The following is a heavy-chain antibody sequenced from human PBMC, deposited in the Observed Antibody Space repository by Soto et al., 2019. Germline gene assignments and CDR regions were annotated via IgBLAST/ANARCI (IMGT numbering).Heavy chain of an antibody. V-gene: IGHV3-7*02. D-gene: IGHD4-4*01. CDR3: ATIGDVTFHY. CDR2: TKPDETET. J-gene: IGHJ4*02. Sequence: EVQLVESGGGLVQPGGSLRLSCTTSGLAFSTYWMAWVRQAPGIGLEWVGNTKPDETETYYADSVEGRFTISRDNAKSSLYLQMDSLRVEDTAVYYCATIGDVTFHYWGQGTPVTVSS. CDR1: GLAFSTYW.